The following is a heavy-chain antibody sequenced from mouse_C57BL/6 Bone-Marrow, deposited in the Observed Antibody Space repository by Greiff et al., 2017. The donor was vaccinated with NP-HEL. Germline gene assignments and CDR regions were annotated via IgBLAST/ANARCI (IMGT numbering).Heavy chain of an antibody. D-gene: IGHD1-1*01. CDR3: VRQGGSSWDYFDY. Sequence: EVKLMESGGGLVQPKGSLKLSCAASGFSFNTYAMNWVRQAPGKGLEWVARIRSKSNNYATYYADSVKDRFTISRDDSESMLYLQMNNLKTEDTAMYYCVRQGGSSWDYFDYWGQGTTLTVSS. CDR1: GFSFNTYA. J-gene: IGHJ2*01. CDR2: IRSKSNNYAT. V-gene: IGHV10-1*01.